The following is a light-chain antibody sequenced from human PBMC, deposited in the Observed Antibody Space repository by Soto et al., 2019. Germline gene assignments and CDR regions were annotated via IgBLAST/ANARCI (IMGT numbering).Light chain of an antibody. V-gene: IGKV1-27*01. J-gene: IGKJ4*01. CDR3: QEYYSAPLT. Sequence: DIQMTQSPSSLSASVGDRVTITCRASQDITNYLAWYQQRPGKVPKLLIYVASTLQSGVPSRFSGSGSGTDFTLPIRSLQPEDVATYYCQEYYSAPLTFGGGTEVEI. CDR2: VAS. CDR1: QDITNY.